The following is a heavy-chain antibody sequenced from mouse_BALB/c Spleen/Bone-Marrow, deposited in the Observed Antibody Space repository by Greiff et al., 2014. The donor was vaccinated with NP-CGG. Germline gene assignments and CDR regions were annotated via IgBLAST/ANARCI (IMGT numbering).Heavy chain of an antibody. CDR1: GFTFSDYG. V-gene: IGHV5-15*02. J-gene: IGHJ4*01. CDR2: ISNLAYSI. Sequence: VQLKESGGGLVQPGGSRKLSCAASGFTFSDYGMAWVRQAPGKGPEWVAFISNLAYSIYYADTVTGRFTISRENAKNTLYLEMSRLRSEDTAMYYCAREGGAMDYWGQGTSVTVSS. CDR3: AREGGAMDY.